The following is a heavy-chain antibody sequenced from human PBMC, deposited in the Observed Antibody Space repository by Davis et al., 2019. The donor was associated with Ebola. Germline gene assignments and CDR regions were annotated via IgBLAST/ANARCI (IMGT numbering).Heavy chain of an antibody. CDR1: GYTFTSYY. CDR2: INPSGGST. Sequence: AASVKVSCKASGYTFTSYYMHWVRQAPGQGLVWLGIINPSGGSTSYAQKFQGRVTMTRDTSTSTVYMELRSLRSDDTAVYYCARDQWGGSYFYWGQGTLVTVSS. J-gene: IGHJ4*02. V-gene: IGHV1-46*01. D-gene: IGHD1-26*01. CDR3: ARDQWGGSYFY.